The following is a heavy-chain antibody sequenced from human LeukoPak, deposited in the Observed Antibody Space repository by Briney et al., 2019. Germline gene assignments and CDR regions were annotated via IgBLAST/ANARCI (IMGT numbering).Heavy chain of an antibody. CDR3: ASRRDGYNGWPDP. Sequence: PSETLSLTCTVSGGSISSSYWCWIRQPPGRGLEWIGCIYYSGTTNYNPSLKSRVTISVDTSKNQFSLKLSSVTAADTAVYFCASRRDGYNGWPDPWGQGTLVTVSS. D-gene: IGHD5-24*01. V-gene: IGHV4-59*01. J-gene: IGHJ5*02. CDR2: IYYSGTT. CDR1: GGSISSSY.